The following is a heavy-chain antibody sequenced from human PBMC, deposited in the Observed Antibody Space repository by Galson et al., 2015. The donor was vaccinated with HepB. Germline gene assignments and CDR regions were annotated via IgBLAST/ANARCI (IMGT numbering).Heavy chain of an antibody. D-gene: IGHD2-21*02. CDR3: TRLHCGGDCYSVAGY. J-gene: IGHJ4*02. Sequence: SLRLSCAASGFTFSGSAMHWVRQASGKGLEWVGRIRSKANSYATAYAASVKGRFTISRDDSKNTAYLQMNSLKTEDTAVYYCTRLHCGGDCYSVAGYWGQGTLVTVSS. V-gene: IGHV3-73*01. CDR1: GFTFSGSA. CDR2: IRSKANSYAT.